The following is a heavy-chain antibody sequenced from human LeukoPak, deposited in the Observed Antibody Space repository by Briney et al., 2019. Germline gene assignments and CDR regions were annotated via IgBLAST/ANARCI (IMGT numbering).Heavy chain of an antibody. J-gene: IGHJ4*02. D-gene: IGHD2-2*01. CDR2: INPDTGGT. V-gene: IGHV1-2*02. CDR3: ARGGEVCSSTSCYRGHEY. Sequence: GASVKVSCKASGYTFTGYYMHWVRQAPGQGLEWMGWINPDTGGTSYAQRFQGRVTMTRDTSISTAYRELSRLTPDDTAVYYCARGGEVCSSTSCYRGHEYWGQGTLVTVSS. CDR1: GYTFTGYY.